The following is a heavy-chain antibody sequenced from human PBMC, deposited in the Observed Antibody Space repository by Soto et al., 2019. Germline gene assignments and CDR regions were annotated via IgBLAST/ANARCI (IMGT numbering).Heavy chain of an antibody. D-gene: IGHD3-16*01. CDR1: GFSLTTSGVG. CDR3: SRSMIVPVGNCFDT. V-gene: IGHV2-5*02. Sequence: QITLKESGPTLVKPTQTLTLTCTFSGFSLTTSGVGVGWIRQPPGKGLEWLALISWDDTKRYSPSLKTRLTINKDTSKNQVVLTMTNMDPVDGGTYYSSRSMIVPVGNCFDTLCQGTLVTVSS. CDR2: ISWDDTK. J-gene: IGHJ5*02.